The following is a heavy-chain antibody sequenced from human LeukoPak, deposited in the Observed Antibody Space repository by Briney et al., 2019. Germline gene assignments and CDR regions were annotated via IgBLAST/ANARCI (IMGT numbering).Heavy chain of an antibody. V-gene: IGHV3-74*01. J-gene: IGHJ4*02. Sequence: GGSLRLSCAASGFTFSSYWMHWVRQAPGKGLVWVARVNGDGSSTTYADSVKGRFTVSRDNAKKALYLQMNSLGAEDTAVYYCAVKGGYNDWDAPFDYWGQGTLVTVSS. CDR3: AVKGGYNDWDAPFDY. CDR2: VNGDGSST. CDR1: GFTFSSYW. D-gene: IGHD5-12*01.